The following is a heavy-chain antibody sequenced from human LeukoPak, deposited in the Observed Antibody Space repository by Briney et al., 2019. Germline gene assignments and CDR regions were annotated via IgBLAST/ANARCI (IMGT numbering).Heavy chain of an antibody. V-gene: IGHV3-23*01. CDR3: AKDGVVTITFEY. J-gene: IGHJ1*01. D-gene: IGHD3-16*01. CDR1: GFTFSSYA. Sequence: PGGSLRLSCTASGFTFSSYAMSWVRQAPGKGLEWVSVISGSGGSTFYGDSVKGRFTIPRDNSKNTLYLQLNSLRAEDTAVYYCAKDGVVTITFEYWGQGTLVTVSS. CDR2: ISGSGGST.